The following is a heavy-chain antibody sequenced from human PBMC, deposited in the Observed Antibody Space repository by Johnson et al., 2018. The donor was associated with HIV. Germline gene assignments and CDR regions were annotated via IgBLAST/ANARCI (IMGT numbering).Heavy chain of an antibody. Sequence: QVQLVESGGGLVKPGGSLRLSCAASGFTFSDYYMSWIRQAPGKGLEWVSYISSSGSTIYYADSVKGRFTISRDNAKNSLYLQMNSLRAEDTAVYYCATLKGARLHIAARRPDAFDIWGQGTMVTVSS. V-gene: IGHV3-11*04. J-gene: IGHJ3*02. CDR2: ISSSGSTI. CDR1: GFTFSDYY. CDR3: ATLKGARLHIAARRPDAFDI. D-gene: IGHD6-6*01.